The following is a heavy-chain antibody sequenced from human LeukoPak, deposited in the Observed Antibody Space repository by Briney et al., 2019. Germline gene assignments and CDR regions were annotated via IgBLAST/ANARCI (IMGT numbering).Heavy chain of an antibody. J-gene: IGHJ4*02. V-gene: IGHV4-59*01. D-gene: IGHD5-12*01. Sequence: PSETLSLTCTVSGGSISTYYWSWIRQPPGKGLEWIGYIYHSGSANYNPSLKSRVTISVDTSQNQFSLNLSSVTAADTAIYYCARDGYSGSDALWGQGTLVTVSS. CDR2: IYHSGSA. CDR1: GGSISTYY. CDR3: ARDGYSGSDAL.